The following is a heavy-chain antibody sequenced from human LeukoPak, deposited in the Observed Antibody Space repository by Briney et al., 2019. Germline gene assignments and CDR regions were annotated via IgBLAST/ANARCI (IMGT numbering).Heavy chain of an antibody. Sequence: RASETLSLTWTLAGGSISSYYWSWVRQPPGKGLELIGYIYYSRSTNYNPSLKSRVTISVDTSKNQSSLKLSSVTAADTAVYYCARFPPDIWGQGTMVTVSS. CDR1: GGSISSYY. CDR3: ARFPPDI. V-gene: IGHV4-59*12. J-gene: IGHJ3*02. CDR2: IYYSRST.